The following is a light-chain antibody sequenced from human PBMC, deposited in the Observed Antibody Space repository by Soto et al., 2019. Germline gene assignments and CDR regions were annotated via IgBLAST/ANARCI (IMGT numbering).Light chain of an antibody. CDR1: QSVSSK. CDR3: QQYNNWPRA. J-gene: IGKJ4*01. CDR2: GAS. Sequence: EVVMTQSPATLSVSPGERATLSCRASQSVSSKLAWYQQKPGQAPRLLMYGASTRATGITARFSGSGSGTEFTLTISSLQSEDFAVYYCQQYNNWPRAFGGGTKVEI. V-gene: IGKV3-15*01.